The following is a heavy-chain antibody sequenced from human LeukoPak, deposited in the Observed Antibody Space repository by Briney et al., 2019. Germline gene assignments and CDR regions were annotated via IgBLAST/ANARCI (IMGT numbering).Heavy chain of an antibody. J-gene: IGHJ3*02. CDR2: ISSSSSTI. D-gene: IGHD1-1*01. Sequence: PGGSLRLSCAASGFTFSSYSMNWVRQAPGKGLEWVSYISSSSSTIYYADSVKGRFTISRDNAKNSLYLQMNSLRAEDTAVYYCARAGPGTPSAFDIWGQGTMVTVSS. V-gene: IGHV3-48*04. CDR3: ARAGPGTPSAFDI. CDR1: GFTFSSYS.